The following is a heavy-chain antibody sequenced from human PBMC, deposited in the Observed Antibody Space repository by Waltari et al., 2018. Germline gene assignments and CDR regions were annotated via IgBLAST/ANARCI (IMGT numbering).Heavy chain of an antibody. J-gene: IGHJ4*02. CDR1: GYSISSGYY. Sequence: QVQLQESGPGLVKPSETLSLTCAVSGYSISSGYYWGWIRQPPGKGLEWIGSIYHSGRTYDNPSLKSRVTISVDTSKNQFSLKLSSVTAADTAVYYCARTLGATTFDYWGQGTMVTVSS. V-gene: IGHV4-38-2*01. CDR2: IYHSGRT. D-gene: IGHD1-26*01. CDR3: ARTLGATTFDY.